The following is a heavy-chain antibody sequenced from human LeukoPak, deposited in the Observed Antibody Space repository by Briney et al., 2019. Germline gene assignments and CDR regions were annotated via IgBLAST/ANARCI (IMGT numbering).Heavy chain of an antibody. CDR2: IYYSGST. D-gene: IGHD5-18*01. J-gene: IGHJ3*02. V-gene: IGHV4-30-4*08. CDR3: ARDTAMPHAAFDI. Sequence: SETLSLTCTVSGGSISSGDYYWSGIRQPPRKGLEWIGYIYYSGSTYYNPSHKSRVTISVDTSKNQFSLKLSSVTAADTAVYYCARDTAMPHAAFDIWGQGTMVTVSS. CDR1: GGSISSGDYY.